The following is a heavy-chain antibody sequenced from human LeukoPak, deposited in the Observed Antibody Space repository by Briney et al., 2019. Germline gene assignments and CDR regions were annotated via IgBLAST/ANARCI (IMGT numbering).Heavy chain of an antibody. CDR3: ARDVEGSLDY. V-gene: IGHV3-7*01. J-gene: IGHJ4*02. CDR1: GFIFSNYW. Sequence: GGSLRLSCAASGFIFSNYWMAWVRQAPGKGPEWVANIKQDESAKQYVDSVKGRFTISRDNAKSSLYLQMNSLRVDDTAVYYCARDVEGSLDYWGQGTLVAVSS. D-gene: IGHD5-24*01. CDR2: IKQDESAK.